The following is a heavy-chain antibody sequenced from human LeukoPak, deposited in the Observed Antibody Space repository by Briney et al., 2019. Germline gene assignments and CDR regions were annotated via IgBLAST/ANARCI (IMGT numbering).Heavy chain of an antibody. V-gene: IGHV3-21*01. CDR1: GFSFSSCP. CDR2: ISPGGQYT. J-gene: IGHJ4*02. CDR3: VRDVLGETGAGGY. D-gene: IGHD3-10*01. Sequence: GGPLRLSCAPCGFSFSSCPMHGLREAPGKALECISSISPGGQYTFDADSVRGRFTISRDNARNSLYLQMNSLRAEDTAMYYCVRDVLGETGAGGYWGQGILVTVSS.